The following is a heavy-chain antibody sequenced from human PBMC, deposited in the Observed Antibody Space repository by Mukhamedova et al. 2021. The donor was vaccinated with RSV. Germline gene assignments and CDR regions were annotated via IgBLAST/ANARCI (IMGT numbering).Heavy chain of an antibody. D-gene: IGHD3-16*01. V-gene: IGHV3-49*02. Sequence: GGTSEYGASVKGRFTISRDDSKNIVYLEMSSLTTEDTAVYYCVRDLGGGVNHYYMDVWGSGTPATFPS. CDR3: VRDLGGGVNHYYMDV. J-gene: IGHJ6*03. CDR2: GGTS.